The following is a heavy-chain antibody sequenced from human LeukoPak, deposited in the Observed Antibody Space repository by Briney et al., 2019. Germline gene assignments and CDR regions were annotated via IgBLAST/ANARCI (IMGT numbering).Heavy chain of an antibody. CDR3: VRLWDSCFDY. CDR2: IYPIDSDS. CDR1: GYNFTIYW. V-gene: IGHV5-51*01. Sequence: GESLKISCKGSGYNFTIYWIGWVRQMPGKGLEWMGIIYPIDSDSKYSPSFQGQVTISADKSINTAYLQWSSLKASDTGIYYCVRLWDSCFDYWGQGTLVTVSS. J-gene: IGHJ4*02. D-gene: IGHD2-15*01.